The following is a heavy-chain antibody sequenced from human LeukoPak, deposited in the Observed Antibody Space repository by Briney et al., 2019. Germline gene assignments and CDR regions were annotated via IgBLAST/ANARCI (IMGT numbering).Heavy chain of an antibody. CDR2: ITGSGGST. J-gene: IGHJ4*02. Sequence: GGSLRLSCAPSGFTFDNFAMTWVRQPPGKGLEWVSEITGSGGSTYYADSVEGRFTISRDNSKNTLYLQMNSLRAEDTAIYYCARELFDFDYWGQGTLVTVSS. V-gene: IGHV3-23*01. D-gene: IGHD3-10*01. CDR3: ARELFDFDY. CDR1: GFTFDNFA.